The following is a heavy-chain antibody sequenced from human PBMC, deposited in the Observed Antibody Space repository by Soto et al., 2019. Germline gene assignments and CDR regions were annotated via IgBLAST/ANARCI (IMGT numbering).Heavy chain of an antibody. Sequence: ASVKVSCKASGYTFTGYYIHWVRQAPGQGLEWMGWINPNSGGTNYAQKFQGRVTMTRDTSISTAYMELSRLRSDDTAVYYCARLTGSSSYYYYYYGMDVWGQGTTVTVSS. V-gene: IGHV1-2*02. CDR2: INPNSGGT. CDR3: ARLTGSSSYYYYYYGMDV. J-gene: IGHJ6*02. CDR1: GYTFTGYY. D-gene: IGHD6-6*01.